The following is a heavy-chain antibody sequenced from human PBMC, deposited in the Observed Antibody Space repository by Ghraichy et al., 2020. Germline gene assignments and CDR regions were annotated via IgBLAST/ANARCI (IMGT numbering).Heavy chain of an antibody. Sequence: PGGSLRLSCAASGFIVSSSSMTWVRQAPGKGLEWVSVIYSGDSGGSTYYADSVKGRFIISRDNSKNTLYLQMNSLRAEDTAVYYCARDLSPLGYCSGGTCGYWGQGTLVTVSS. V-gene: IGHV3-53*01. J-gene: IGHJ4*02. D-gene: IGHD2-15*01. CDR3: ARDLSPLGYCSGGTCGY. CDR1: GFIVSSSS. CDR2: IYSGDSGGST.